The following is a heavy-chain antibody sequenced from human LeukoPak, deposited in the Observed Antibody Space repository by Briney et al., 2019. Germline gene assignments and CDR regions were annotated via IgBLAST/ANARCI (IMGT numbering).Heavy chain of an antibody. J-gene: IGHJ5*02. CDR1: GGCNISYY. CDR3: AGIRGISNGAFDP. Sequence: PSETLSLTCIVTGGCNISYYWSWIRQPPGKGLEWIGNIYNSGGTNYNPSLKSRVTTSVDTSKNQFSLKLTPVTAADTAVYYCAGIRGISNGAFDPWGQGTLVTVSS. D-gene: IGHD2-8*01. V-gene: IGHV4-59*01. CDR2: IYNSGGT.